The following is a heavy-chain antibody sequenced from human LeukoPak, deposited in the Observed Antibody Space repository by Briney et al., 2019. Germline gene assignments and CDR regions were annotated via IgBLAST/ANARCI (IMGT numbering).Heavy chain of an antibody. D-gene: IGHD2-15*01. J-gene: IGHJ4*02. CDR3: ARAVRRDSGGWRLDY. Sequence: GASVKVSCKASGYTFTSYDINWVRQATGQGLEWMGWMNPNRGNTGNAQKFQGRVTMTRHTSISTAYMELSRLRSEDTAVYDCARAVRRDSGGWRLDYWGQGTLVTVSS. V-gene: IGHV1-8*01. CDR1: GYTFTSYD. CDR2: MNPNRGNT.